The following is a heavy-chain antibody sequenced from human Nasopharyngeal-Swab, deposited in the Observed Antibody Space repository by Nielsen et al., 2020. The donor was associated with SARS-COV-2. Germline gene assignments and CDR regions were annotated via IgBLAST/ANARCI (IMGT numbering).Heavy chain of an antibody. J-gene: IGHJ4*02. CDR1: GFTFDDYA. CDR2: IRWNSGSI. V-gene: IGHV3-9*01. CDR3: SKGGNYYVSSGHIDY. Sequence: GGSLRLSCAASGFTFDDYAMHWVRQAPGKGLEWVSGIRWNSGSIGYADSVKGRFTISRDNAKNSLYLQMNSLRAEDTALYYCSKGGNYYVSSGHIDYWGQGTLVTVSS. D-gene: IGHD3-22*01.